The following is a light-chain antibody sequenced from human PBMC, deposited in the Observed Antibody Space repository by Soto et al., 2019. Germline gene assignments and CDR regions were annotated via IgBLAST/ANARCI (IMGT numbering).Light chain of an antibody. J-gene: IGKJ5*01. Sequence: EIVLTQSPATLSSFPGDRVTLSCRASQSVSSSYLAWYQQKPGQAPRLLIYGASSRATGIPDRFSGSGSGTDFTLTINSLEPEDFAVYYCQQYGSSITFRQGTRLEIK. CDR3: QQYGSSIT. V-gene: IGKV3-20*01. CDR1: QSVSSSY. CDR2: GAS.